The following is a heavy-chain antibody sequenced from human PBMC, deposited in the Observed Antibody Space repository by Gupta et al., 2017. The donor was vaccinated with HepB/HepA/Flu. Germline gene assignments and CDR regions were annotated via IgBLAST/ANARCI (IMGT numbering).Heavy chain of an antibody. CDR2: IRSKAYGGTI. CDR3: IRKWEGGTHYGF. J-gene: IGHJ4*02. CDR1: GFAFDDYA. V-gene: IGHV3-49*04. Sequence: EVQLVDSGGDLVQPGRSLRLSCTTSGFAFDDYAMGWVRQAPGKGLEWVGFIRSKAYGGTIQYAASVKDRFTISRDDSKSIAYLQMNSLKIEDTAVYYCIRKWEGGTHYGFWGQGTLVIVSS. D-gene: IGHD1-26*01.